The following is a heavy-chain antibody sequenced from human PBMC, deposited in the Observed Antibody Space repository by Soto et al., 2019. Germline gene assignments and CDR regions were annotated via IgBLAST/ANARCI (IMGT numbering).Heavy chain of an antibody. CDR1: GGSFSGYY. J-gene: IGHJ6*02. D-gene: IGHD6-19*01. CDR2: INHSGST. Sequence: SETLSLTCAVYGGSFSGYYWSWIRQPPGKGLEWIGEINHSGSTNYNPSLKSRVTISVDTSKNQFSLQLNSVTPEDTAVYYCPRDRMVGQWLVLGYYYGMDVWGQGTTVTVSS. V-gene: IGHV4-34*01. CDR3: PRDRMVGQWLVLGYYYGMDV.